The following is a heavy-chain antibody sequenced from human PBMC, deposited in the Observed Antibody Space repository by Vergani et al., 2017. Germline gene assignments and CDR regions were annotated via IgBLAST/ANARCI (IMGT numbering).Heavy chain of an antibody. CDR1: GGSISSYY. D-gene: IGHD1-26*01. V-gene: IGHV3-21*01. CDR2: ISSSSSYI. J-gene: IGHJ4*02. CDR3: ARLPRVGATTPREVDY. Sequence: VQLQESGPGLVKPSQTLSLTCTVSGGSISSYYWSWIRQPPGKGLEWVSSISSSSSYIYYADSVKGRFTISRDNAKNSLYLQMNSLRAEDTAVYYCARLPRVGATTPREVDYWGQGTLVTVSS.